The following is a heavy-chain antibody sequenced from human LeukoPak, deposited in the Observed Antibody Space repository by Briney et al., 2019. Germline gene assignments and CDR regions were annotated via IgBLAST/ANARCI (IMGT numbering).Heavy chain of an antibody. Sequence: AGGSLRLSCAASGFTFSNTWMNWVRQAPGKGLEWVGRIQGKTDGGTTEYAAPVKGRFTISRDDSKTTLYLQMNSLKTEDTAVYYCATLTVRGVINIWGQGTLVTVSS. CDR1: GFTFSNTW. V-gene: IGHV3-15*01. J-gene: IGHJ4*02. CDR3: ATLTVRGVINI. CDR2: IQGKTDGGTT. D-gene: IGHD3-10*01.